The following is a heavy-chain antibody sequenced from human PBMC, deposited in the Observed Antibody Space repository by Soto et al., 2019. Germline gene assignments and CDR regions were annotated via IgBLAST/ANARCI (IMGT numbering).Heavy chain of an antibody. V-gene: IGHV4-59*01. CDR2: IYYSGST. CDR3: ARYGSGSSVWFDP. J-gene: IGHJ5*02. CDR1: GGSMSSYC. D-gene: IGHD3-10*01. Sequence: SETLSLTCTVSGGSMSSYCWSWIRQPPGKGLEWIGYIYYSGSTIYNPSLKSRVTISVDTSKNQFSLKLSSVTAADTAVYYCARYGSGSSVWFDPWGQGTLVTVSS.